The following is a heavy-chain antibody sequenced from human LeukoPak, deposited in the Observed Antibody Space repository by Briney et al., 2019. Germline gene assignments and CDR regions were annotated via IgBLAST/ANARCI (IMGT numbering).Heavy chain of an antibody. Sequence: GGSLRLSCAASGFIFSDYYMSWIRQAPGKGLEWVSYISSSASTMFYADSVKGRFTISRDNAKNSLYLQMNSLRAEDTAVYYCARDWDWNVGYWGQGTLVTVSS. CDR1: GFIFSDYY. V-gene: IGHV3-11*04. J-gene: IGHJ4*02. CDR2: ISSSASTM. CDR3: ARDWDWNVGY. D-gene: IGHD1-1*01.